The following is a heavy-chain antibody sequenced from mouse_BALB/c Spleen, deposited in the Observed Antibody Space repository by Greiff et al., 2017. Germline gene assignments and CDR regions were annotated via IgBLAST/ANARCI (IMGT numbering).Heavy chain of an antibody. J-gene: IGHJ3*01. V-gene: IGHV5-17*02. CDR3: ARSGPHYYGSSPAY. Sequence: EVQLVESGGGLVQPGGSRKLSCAASGFTFSSFGMHWVRQAPEKGLEWVAYISSGSSTIYYADTVKGRFTISRDNPKNTLFLQMTSLRSEDTAMYYCARSGPHYYGSSPAYWGQGTLVTVSA. CDR2: ISSGSSTI. CDR1: GFTFSSFG. D-gene: IGHD1-1*01.